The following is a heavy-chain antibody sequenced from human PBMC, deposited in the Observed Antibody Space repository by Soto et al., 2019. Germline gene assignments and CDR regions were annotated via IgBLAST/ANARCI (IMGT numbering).Heavy chain of an antibody. V-gene: IGHV3-23*01. CDR3: AKLWGSSGWRPNFDY. CDR2: ISGSGGST. D-gene: IGHD6-19*01. Sequence: PGGSLRLSCTASGVTFSSYAMSWVRQAPGKGLEWVSAISGSGGSTYYADSVKGRFTISRDNSKNTLYLQMNSLRAEDTAVYYCAKLWGSSGWRPNFDYWGQGTLVTVSS. CDR1: GVTFSSYA. J-gene: IGHJ4*02.